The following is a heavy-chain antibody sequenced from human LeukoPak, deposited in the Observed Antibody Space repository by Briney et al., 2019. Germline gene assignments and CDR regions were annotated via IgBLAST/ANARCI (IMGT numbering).Heavy chain of an antibody. V-gene: IGHV3-21*01. CDR2: ISSSSSYI. J-gene: IGHJ4*02. D-gene: IGHD3-22*01. Sequence: GGSLRLSCAASGFTFSSYSMNWVRQAPGKGLEWVSSISSSSSYIYYADSVKGRFTISRDNAKNSLYLQMNSLRAEDTAVYYCARERVLGYYYDSSWGQGTLVTVSS. CDR1: GFTFSSYS. CDR3: ARERVLGYYYDSS.